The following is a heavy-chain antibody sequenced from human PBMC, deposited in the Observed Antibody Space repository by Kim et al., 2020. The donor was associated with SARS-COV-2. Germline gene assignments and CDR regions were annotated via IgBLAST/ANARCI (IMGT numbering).Heavy chain of an antibody. CDR3: ARNRGFNTGYVDS. J-gene: IGHJ4*02. CDR2: ISGYNGHT. V-gene: IGHV1-18*01. D-gene: IGHD3-9*01. CDR1: GYTFSNYG. Sequence: APVKVSCKASGYTFSNYGISWVRQAPGQGLEWMGWISGYNGHTKYAQKVQDRVAMTTDTSTNTVYMELGSLRSDDTAVYYCARNRGFNTGYVDSWGQGTLVTVSS.